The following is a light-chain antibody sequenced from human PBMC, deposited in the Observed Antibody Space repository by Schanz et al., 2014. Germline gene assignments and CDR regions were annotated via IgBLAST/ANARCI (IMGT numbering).Light chain of an antibody. Sequence: EIVLTQSPGTLSLSPGEGATLSCRASQSVSSSYLVWYQQKPGQAPRLLIYGASTGATGIPARFSGSGSGTEFTLTISSLQSEDFAVYYCQQYNNWPVTFGPGTKVDIK. CDR3: QQYNNWPVT. V-gene: IGKV3-15*01. J-gene: IGKJ3*01. CDR1: QSVSSSY. CDR2: GAS.